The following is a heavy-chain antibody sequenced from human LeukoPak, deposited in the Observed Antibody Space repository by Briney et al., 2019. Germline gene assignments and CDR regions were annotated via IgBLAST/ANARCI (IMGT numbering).Heavy chain of an antibody. CDR1: GGSISSGGYY. Sequence: PSETLSLTCIVSGGSISSGGYYWSWIRQHPGKGLEWIGYIYYSGSTYYNPSLKSRVTISVDTSKNQFSLKLSSVTAADTAVYYCARDRCSGGSCYPHNWGQGTLVTVSS. V-gene: IGHV4-31*03. CDR2: IYYSGST. D-gene: IGHD2-15*01. J-gene: IGHJ4*02. CDR3: ARDRCSGGSCYPHN.